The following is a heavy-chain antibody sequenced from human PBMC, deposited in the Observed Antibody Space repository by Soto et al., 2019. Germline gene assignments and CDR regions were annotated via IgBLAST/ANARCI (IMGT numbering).Heavy chain of an antibody. CDR2: ISGSGGST. J-gene: IGHJ4*02. CDR3: AKDCDYYDSSGYCAFGY. V-gene: IGHV3-23*01. Sequence: LRLSCAASGFTFSSYAMSWVRQAPGKGLEWVSAISGSGGSTYYADSVKGRFTISRDNSKNTLYLQMNSLRAEDTAVYYCAKDCDYYDSSGYCAFGYWGQGTLVTVSS. CDR1: GFTFSSYA. D-gene: IGHD3-22*01.